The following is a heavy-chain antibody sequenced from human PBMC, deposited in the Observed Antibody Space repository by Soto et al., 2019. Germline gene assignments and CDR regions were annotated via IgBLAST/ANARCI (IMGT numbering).Heavy chain of an antibody. CDR3: SEYYFAGNGVWEPFYM. Sequence: GGSLRLSCAASGFDVSAYAMSWVRQAPGKEMQWVSGLFGSGGGIHYADSVRGRFTVSRDNSKSTLYLQMNSLRAEDTAVYYCSEYYFAGNGVWEPFYMWGQGTEVTVSS. CDR2: LFGSGGGI. D-gene: IGHD2-8*01. J-gene: IGHJ3*02. CDR1: GFDVSAYA. V-gene: IGHV3-23*01.